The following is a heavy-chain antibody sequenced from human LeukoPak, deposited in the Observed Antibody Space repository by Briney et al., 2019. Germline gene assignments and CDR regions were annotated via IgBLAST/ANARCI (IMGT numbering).Heavy chain of an antibody. J-gene: IGHJ4*02. CDR3: ARSLIVASEDY. CDR1: GFRFDSFY. CDR2: ISASGAVP. Sequence: GGSLRLSRAASGFRFDSFYMGWIRQVPGKGLDYIALISASGAVPYYAESVKGRFTISRDNTKNSVSLQMNNLSADDTAVYYCARSLIVASEDYWGQGTLVTVSS. V-gene: IGHV3-11*04. D-gene: IGHD3-22*01.